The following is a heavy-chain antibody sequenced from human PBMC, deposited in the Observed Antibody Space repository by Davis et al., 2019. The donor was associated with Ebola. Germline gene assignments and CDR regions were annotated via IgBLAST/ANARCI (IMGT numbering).Heavy chain of an antibody. J-gene: IGHJ6*04. CDR3: AVLASGYSSSWDMGVYYYYGMDV. Sequence: ASVKVSCKASGYTFTSYDINWVRQATGQGLEWMGWMNPNSGNTGYAQKFQGRVTMTRNTSISTAYMELSSLRSEDTAVYYCAVLASGYSSSWDMGVYYYYGMDVWGKGTTVTVSS. D-gene: IGHD6-13*01. CDR2: MNPNSGNT. V-gene: IGHV1-8*01. CDR1: GYTFTSYD.